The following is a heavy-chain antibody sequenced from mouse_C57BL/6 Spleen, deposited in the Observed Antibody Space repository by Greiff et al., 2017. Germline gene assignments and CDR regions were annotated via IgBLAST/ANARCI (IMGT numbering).Heavy chain of an antibody. CDR3: VRPLMVTGGFAY. CDR1: GFSFNTYA. D-gene: IGHD2-2*01. J-gene: IGHJ3*01. CDR2: IRSKSNNYAT. V-gene: IGHV10-1*01. Sequence: EVKLQESGGGLVQPKGSLKLSCAASGFSFNTYAMNWVRQAPGKGLEWVARIRSKSNNYATYYADSVKDRFTISRDDSESMLYLQMNNLKTEDTAMYYCVRPLMVTGGFAYWGQGTLVTVSA.